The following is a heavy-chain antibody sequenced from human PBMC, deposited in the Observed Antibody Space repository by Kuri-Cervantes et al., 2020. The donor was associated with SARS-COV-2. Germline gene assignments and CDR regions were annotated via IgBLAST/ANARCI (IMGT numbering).Heavy chain of an antibody. J-gene: IGHJ2*01. CDR3: ARDGGYCTLTTCYSYWYFDP. CDR2: ISSSSSTI. CDR1: GFTFSDYY. Sequence: GGSLRLSCAASGFTFSDYYMSWIRQAPGKGLEWVSYISSSSSTIYYADSVKGRFTISRDDAKNSLYLEMNSLRAEDTAVYYCARDGGYCTLTTCYSYWYFDPWGRGTLVTVSS. V-gene: IGHV3-11*04. D-gene: IGHD2-2*01.